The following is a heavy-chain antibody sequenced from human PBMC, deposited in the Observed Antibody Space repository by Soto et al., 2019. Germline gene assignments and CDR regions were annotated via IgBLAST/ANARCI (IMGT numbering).Heavy chain of an antibody. CDR3: ARTRRTGWFDP. V-gene: IGHV3-48*03. Sequence: CAASGFTFSIYEMYWVRQAPGKGLEWVSYISSGIGDTIDYADSVRGRFTISKDNAKSSVYLQMNSLRAEDTAIYYCARTRRTGWFDPWGQGTLVTVSS. CDR2: ISSGIGDTI. D-gene: IGHD2-2*01. CDR1: GFTFSIYE. J-gene: IGHJ5*02.